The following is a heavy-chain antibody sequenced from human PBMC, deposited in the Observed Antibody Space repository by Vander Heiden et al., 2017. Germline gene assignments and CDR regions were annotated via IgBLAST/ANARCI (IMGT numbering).Heavy chain of an antibody. V-gene: IGHV3-23*01. J-gene: IGHJ6*02. Sequence: EVQLLESGGGLVQPGGSLRIYCAASGFTFGNSAMNWVRGAPGKGLEWVSTIGGGGASTYYADSVKGRFTISRDNSKNTLSLQMNSLRAEDTAVYYCAKGEFVGAASGMDVWGQGTTVTVSS. CDR1: GFTFGNSA. CDR3: AKGEFVGAASGMDV. CDR2: IGGGGAST. D-gene: IGHD1-26*01.